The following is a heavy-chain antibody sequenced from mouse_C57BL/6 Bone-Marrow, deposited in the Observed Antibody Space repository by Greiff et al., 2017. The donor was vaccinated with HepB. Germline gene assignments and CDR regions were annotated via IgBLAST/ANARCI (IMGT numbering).Heavy chain of an antibody. CDR1: GYTFTSYT. V-gene: IGHV1-4*01. CDR2: INPSSGYT. J-gene: IGHJ1*03. Sequence: QVQLQQSGAELARPGASVKMSCKASGYTFTSYTMLWVKQRPGQGLEWIGYINPSSGYTKYNQKFKDKATLTADKSSSTAYMQLSSLTSEDSAVYYCARSGYYGSSHWYFDVWGTGTTVTVSS. D-gene: IGHD1-1*01. CDR3: ARSGYYGSSHWYFDV.